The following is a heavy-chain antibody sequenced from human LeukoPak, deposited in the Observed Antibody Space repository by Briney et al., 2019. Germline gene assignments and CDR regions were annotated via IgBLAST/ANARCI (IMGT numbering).Heavy chain of an antibody. CDR2: IYYSGST. J-gene: IGHJ4*02. V-gene: IGHV4-31*03. Sequence: SETLSLTCTVSGGSISSGGYYWSWIRQHPGKGLEWIGYIYYSGSTYYNPSLKSRVTISVDTSKNQFSLKLSSVTAADTAVYYCARNLDDYDFWSGSAFDYWGQGTLVTVSS. CDR1: GGSISSGGYY. D-gene: IGHD3-3*01. CDR3: ARNLDDYDFWSGSAFDY.